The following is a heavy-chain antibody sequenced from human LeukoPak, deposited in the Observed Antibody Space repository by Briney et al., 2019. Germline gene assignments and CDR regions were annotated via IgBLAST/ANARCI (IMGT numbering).Heavy chain of an antibody. J-gene: IGHJ4*02. CDR1: GFTFSSYT. Sequence: GGSLRLSCAASGFTFSSYTMHWVRQAPGKGLEWVAVISYDGSNKYYADSVKGRFTISRDNSKNTLYLQMYSLRAEDTAVYYCARDTLEMATIQFDYWGQGTLVTVSS. V-gene: IGHV3-30-3*01. D-gene: IGHD5-24*01. CDR3: ARDTLEMATIQFDY. CDR2: ISYDGSNK.